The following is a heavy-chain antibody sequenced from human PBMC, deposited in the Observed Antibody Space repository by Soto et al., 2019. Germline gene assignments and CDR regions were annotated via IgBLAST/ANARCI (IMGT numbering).Heavy chain of an antibody. J-gene: IGHJ5*02. CDR1: GYTFTSYD. D-gene: IGHD3-22*01. V-gene: IGHV1-8*01. CDR3: ARNWVDYYDSSGYYYWFDP. Sequence: AASVKVSCKASGYTFTSYDINWVRQATGQGLEWMGWMNPNSGNTGYAQKFQGRVTMTRNTSISTAYMELSSLRSEDTAVYYCARNWVDYYDSSGYYYWFDPCGQGTLATVSS. CDR2: MNPNSGNT.